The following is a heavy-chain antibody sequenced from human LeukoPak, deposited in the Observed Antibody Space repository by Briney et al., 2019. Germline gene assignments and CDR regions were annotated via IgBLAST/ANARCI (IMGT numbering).Heavy chain of an antibody. Sequence: GESLKISCKGSGYSFTSYWIGWVRQTPGKGLEWMGIIYPGDSDTRYSPTFQGQVTISADKSISTAYLQWGSLKASDTAMYYCARVVNLSVVTSLFDSWGQGTLVTVSS. CDR3: ARVVNLSVVTSLFDS. J-gene: IGHJ4*02. CDR1: GYSFTSYW. V-gene: IGHV5-51*01. D-gene: IGHD4-23*01. CDR2: IYPGDSDT.